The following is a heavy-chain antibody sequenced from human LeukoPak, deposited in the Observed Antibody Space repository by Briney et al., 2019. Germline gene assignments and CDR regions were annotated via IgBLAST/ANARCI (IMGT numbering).Heavy chain of an antibody. Sequence: SETLSLTCTVSGGSISSDDFYWSWLRQPPGKGLEWIGDIFYAGSTFYNPSLKSRLTISVDTSKNQFSLKLSSVTAADTAVYYCAGSYCSGGSCYSNYWGQGTLVTVSS. D-gene: IGHD2-15*01. J-gene: IGHJ4*02. CDR3: AGSYCSGGSCYSNY. V-gene: IGHV4-30-4*01. CDR1: GGSISSDDFY. CDR2: IFYAGST.